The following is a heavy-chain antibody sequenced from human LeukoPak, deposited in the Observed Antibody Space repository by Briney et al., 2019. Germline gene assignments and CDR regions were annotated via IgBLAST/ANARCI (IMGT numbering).Heavy chain of an antibody. CDR2: INHSGST. CDR1: GGSFSGYY. J-gene: IGHJ5*02. V-gene: IGHV4-34*01. D-gene: IGHD3-22*01. Sequence: SETLFLTCAVYGGSFSGYYWSWIRQPPGKGLEWIGEINHSGSTNYNPSLKSRVTISVDTSKNQFSLKLSSVTAADTAVYYCARERVVTMIVVVPGGFDPWGQGTLVTVSS. CDR3: ARERVVTMIVVVPGGFDP.